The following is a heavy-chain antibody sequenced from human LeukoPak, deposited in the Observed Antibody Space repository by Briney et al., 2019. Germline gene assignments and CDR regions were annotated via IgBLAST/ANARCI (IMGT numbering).Heavy chain of an antibody. CDR3: ARGEYNFGTGDY. D-gene: IGHD3/OR15-3a*01. Sequence: SETLSLTCEVSGASFSSGRYYWSWIRQAAGKGLEWIGRIYPSGGTNYNPSLKSRVIISIDTSKTQFSLNLTSVTASDTALYYCARGEYNFGTGDYWGQGILVTVSS. V-gene: IGHV4-61*02. CDR1: GASFSSGRYY. CDR2: IYPSGGT. J-gene: IGHJ4*02.